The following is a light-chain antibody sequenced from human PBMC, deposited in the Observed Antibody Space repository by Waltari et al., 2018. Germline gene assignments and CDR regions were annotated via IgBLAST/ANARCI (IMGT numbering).Light chain of an antibody. J-gene: IGLJ3*02. CDR3: QTWGTGTWV. Sequence: QLVVTQSPSASASLGASVKFTCTLTSGHSSYAIAWHQQQPEQGPRYLMKINSDGSHKKGDGIPDRFSGSSSGAERYLTISSLQSEDEADYYCQTWGTGTWVFGGGTKLTVL. CDR1: SGHSSYA. CDR2: INSDGSH. V-gene: IGLV4-69*01.